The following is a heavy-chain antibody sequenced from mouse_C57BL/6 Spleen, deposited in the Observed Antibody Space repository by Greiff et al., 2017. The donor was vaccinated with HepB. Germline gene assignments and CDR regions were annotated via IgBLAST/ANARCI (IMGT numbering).Heavy chain of an antibody. D-gene: IGHD1-1*01. V-gene: IGHV2-2*01. Sequence: VQLQQSGPGLVQPSQSLSITCTVSGFSLTSYGVHWVRQSPGKGLEWLGVIWSGGSTDYNAAFISRLSISKDNSKSQVIFKMNSLQADDTAIYYCARYGSSPFDYWGQGTTLTVSS. CDR1: GFSLTSYG. CDR2: IWSGGST. CDR3: ARYGSSPFDY. J-gene: IGHJ2*01.